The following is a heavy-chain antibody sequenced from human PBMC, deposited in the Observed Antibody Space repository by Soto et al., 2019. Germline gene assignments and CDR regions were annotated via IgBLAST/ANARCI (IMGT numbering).Heavy chain of an antibody. Sequence: ASVKVSCKASNDTFNSYGITWVRQAPGQGLEWMGWSSVYNDNANYARKFQGRVTMTTDTSTTTAYMELRSLRSDDTAVYYCATTRGGKSCYCCMDIWRQGTTVTVSS. CDR2: SSVYNDNA. D-gene: IGHD3-16*01. CDR3: ATTRGGKSCYCCMDI. J-gene: IGHJ6*02. V-gene: IGHV1-18*01. CDR1: NDTFNSYG.